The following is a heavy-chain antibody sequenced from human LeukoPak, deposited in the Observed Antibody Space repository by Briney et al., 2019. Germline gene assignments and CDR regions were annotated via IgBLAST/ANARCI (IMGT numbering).Heavy chain of an antibody. CDR2: IYYSGNT. CDR1: GGSVSSGSYY. V-gene: IGHV4-61*01. J-gene: IGHJ4*02. CDR3: ARGEAYSFDH. Sequence: SETLSLTCTVSGGSVSSGSYYWSWIRQPPGKGLEWIGYIYYSGNTNYNPSLKSRVTISVDTSKNQFSLKLSSVTAADTAVFYCARGEAYSFDHWGQGTLVTVSS. D-gene: IGHD2-15*01.